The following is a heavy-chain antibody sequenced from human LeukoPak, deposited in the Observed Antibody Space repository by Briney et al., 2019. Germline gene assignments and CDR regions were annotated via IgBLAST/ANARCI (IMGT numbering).Heavy chain of an antibody. CDR2: IYYSGST. J-gene: IGHJ4*02. CDR1: GGSISSGDYY. CDR3: ARTVRWGEEFDY. V-gene: IGHV4-30-4*01. Sequence: SQTLSLTCTVSGGSISSGDYYWSWIRQPPGKGLEWIGYIYYSGSTYYNPSLKSRVTISVDTSKNQFSLKLSSVTAADTAVYYCARTVRWGEEFDYWGQGTLVTVSS. D-gene: IGHD3-10*01.